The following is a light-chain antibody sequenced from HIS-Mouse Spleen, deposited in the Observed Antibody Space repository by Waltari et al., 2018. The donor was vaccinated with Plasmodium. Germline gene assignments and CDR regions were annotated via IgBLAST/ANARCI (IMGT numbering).Light chain of an antibody. Sequence: DIQMTQSPSSLSASVGDRVTITCQASQDIRNYLNWYQQKPGKAPKLLIYDASNLETGVPSRFSGSGSGTDFTFTISSLQPEVIATYYCQQYDNLPYTFGQGTKLEIK. CDR1: QDIRNY. J-gene: IGKJ2*01. CDR3: QQYDNLPYT. V-gene: IGKV1-33*01. CDR2: DAS.